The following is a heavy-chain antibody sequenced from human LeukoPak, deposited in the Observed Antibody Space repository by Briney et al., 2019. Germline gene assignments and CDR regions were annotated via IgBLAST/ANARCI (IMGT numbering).Heavy chain of an antibody. Sequence: PGGSLRLSCAASGFTFSDYYMSWIRQAPGKGLEWVSYISSSSSYTNYADSVEGRFTISRDNAKNSLYLQMNSLRAEDTAVYYCARERWFGELLYKYYFDYWGQGTLVTVSS. CDR1: GFTFSDYY. J-gene: IGHJ4*02. D-gene: IGHD3-10*01. CDR2: ISSSSSYT. CDR3: ARERWFGELLYKYYFDY. V-gene: IGHV3-11*05.